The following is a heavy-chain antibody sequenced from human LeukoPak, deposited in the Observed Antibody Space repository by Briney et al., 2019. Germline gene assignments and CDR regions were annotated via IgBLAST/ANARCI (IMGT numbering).Heavy chain of an antibody. D-gene: IGHD3-22*01. CDR1: GYTFTGYY. V-gene: IGHV1-2*06. CDR3: ARSHYYDSSGYSSCGY. J-gene: IGHJ4*02. CDR2: INPNSGGT. Sequence: GASVKVSCKASGYTFTGYYMHWVRQAPGQGLEWMGRINPNSGGTNYAQKFQGRVTMTRDTSISTAYMELSRLRSDDTAVYYCARSHYYDSSGYSSCGYSGQGTLVTVSS.